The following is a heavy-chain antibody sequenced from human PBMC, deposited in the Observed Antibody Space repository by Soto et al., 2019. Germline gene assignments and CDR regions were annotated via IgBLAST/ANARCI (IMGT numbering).Heavy chain of an antibody. CDR3: ARHGKREDGYSLAH. V-gene: IGHV5-51*01. D-gene: IGHD2-21*02. CDR1: QYNFTTYW. CDR2: IYPGDSDA. Sequence: EVQLVQSGAEVKKPGESLTISCQGSQYNFTTYWIGWVRQMPGKGLEWMGMIYPGDSDARYTPSFQGQVTMSVDKPTSTAYLHWASLRASDSAMYFCARHGKREDGYSLAHWGQGTLVTVSP. J-gene: IGHJ4*02.